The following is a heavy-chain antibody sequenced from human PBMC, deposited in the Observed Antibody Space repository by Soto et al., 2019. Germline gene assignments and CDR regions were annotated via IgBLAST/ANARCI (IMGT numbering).Heavy chain of an antibody. J-gene: IGHJ5*02. D-gene: IGHD3-9*01. CDR1: GYSFTSYW. Sequence: PGASLKISCKGSGYSFTSYWISWVRQMPGKGLEWMGRIDPSDSYTNYSPSFQGHVTISADKSISTAYLQWSSLKASDTAMYYCASNYDILTGSNWFDPWGQGTLVTVSS. CDR2: IDPSDSYT. CDR3: ASNYDILTGSNWFDP. V-gene: IGHV5-10-1*01.